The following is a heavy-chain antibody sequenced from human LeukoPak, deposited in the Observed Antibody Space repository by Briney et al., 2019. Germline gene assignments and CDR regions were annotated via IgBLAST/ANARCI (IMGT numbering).Heavy chain of an antibody. J-gene: IGHJ6*03. CDR2: IYSGGST. CDR1: GFTVSSNY. V-gene: IGHV3-53*05. CDR3: AKDPGQSVRGYYMEV. Sequence: GGSLRLSCAASGFTVSSNYMSWVRQAPGKGLEWVSVIYSGGSTYYADSVKGRFTISRDNSKNMLYLQVDSLRADDTAVYYCAKDPGQSVRGYYMEVWGKGTTVTVSS. D-gene: IGHD3-10*01.